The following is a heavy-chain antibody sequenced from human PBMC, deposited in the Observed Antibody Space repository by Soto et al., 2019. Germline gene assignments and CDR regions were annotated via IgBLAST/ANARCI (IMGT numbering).Heavy chain of an antibody. J-gene: IGHJ4*02. CDR3: ARQSQDSDSSPTFQYQFDS. V-gene: IGHV5-10-1*01. Sequence: GDSLKVSCKGSGYSSARYWITLVRQIPRKGLEWMGRVDLSDSQSYYSPSFRVHVTISTAKSIATVFLQSGSLRAPVTAMYCRARQSQDSDSSPTFQYQFDSWGQGTLVTVSA. D-gene: IGHD3-22*01. CDR2: VDLSDSQS. CDR1: GYSSARYW.